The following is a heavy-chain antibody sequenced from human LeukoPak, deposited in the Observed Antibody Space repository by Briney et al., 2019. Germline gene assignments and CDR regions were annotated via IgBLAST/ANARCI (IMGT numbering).Heavy chain of an antibody. D-gene: IGHD3-16*02. Sequence: PGGSLRLSCVASGFAFSSHWMHWVRQAPGKGLVWVSQIKTDGSRTSYVDSVKGRFTISRDNSKNTLYLQMNSLRAEDTAVYYCARDRAGLRLGELSSPDYWGQGTLVTVSS. J-gene: IGHJ4*02. CDR3: ARDRAGLRLGELSSPDY. V-gene: IGHV3-74*01. CDR1: GFAFSSHW. CDR2: IKTDGSRT.